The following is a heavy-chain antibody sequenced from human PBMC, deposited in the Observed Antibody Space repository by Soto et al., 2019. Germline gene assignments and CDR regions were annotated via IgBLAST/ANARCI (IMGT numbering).Heavy chain of an antibody. Sequence: GGSLRLSCAASGFTFRRSWMHWVRQAPGKGLVWVSRINSEGSSANYADSVKGRFTTSRDNAKNTLYLQMNSLRAEDTAVYYCATESYTSAPYWGQGTPVTVSS. D-gene: IGHD6-19*01. V-gene: IGHV3-74*01. CDR1: GFTFRRSW. CDR3: ATESYTSAPY. J-gene: IGHJ4*02. CDR2: INSEGSSA.